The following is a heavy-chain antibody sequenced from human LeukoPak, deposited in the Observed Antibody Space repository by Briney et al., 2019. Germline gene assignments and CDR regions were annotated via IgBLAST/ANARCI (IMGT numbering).Heavy chain of an antibody. Sequence: GGSLRLSCAASGFTFSISAMSWVRQAQGKRLEWVSGIGGSVVSTYYADSVKGRFTISRDNSKNTLYLQMNSLRAEDTAVYYCAKGSLSGGTHYFDFWGQGTLVSVSS. CDR1: GFTFSISA. V-gene: IGHV3-23*01. D-gene: IGHD2-15*01. J-gene: IGHJ4*02. CDR2: IGGSVVST. CDR3: AKGSLSGGTHYFDF.